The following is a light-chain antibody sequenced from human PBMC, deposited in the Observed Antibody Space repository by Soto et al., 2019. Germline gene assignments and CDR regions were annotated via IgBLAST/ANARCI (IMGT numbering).Light chain of an antibody. J-gene: IGKJ4*01. CDR3: QQHYSSPLT. V-gene: IGKV3-20*01. CDR2: GAS. Sequence: DIELTQSPGSLSASPGERATLTCRASQGVGRYLTWYQQKPGQAPKLLIYGASGRQTGAPYRFSGSGSGTDFTLTISRLEPEDFAAYYCQQHYSSPLTFGRGTKVDIK. CDR1: QGVGRY.